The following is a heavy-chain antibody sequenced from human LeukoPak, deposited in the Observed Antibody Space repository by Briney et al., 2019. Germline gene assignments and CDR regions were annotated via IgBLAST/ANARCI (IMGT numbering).Heavy chain of an antibody. Sequence: ASVKVSCKASGYTFTSYGISWVRQAPGQGLEWMGWMNPNSGNTGYAQKFQGRVTITRNTSISTAYMELSSLRSEDTAVYYCARAWRGAFDIWGQGTMVTVSS. J-gene: IGHJ3*02. CDR3: ARAWRGAFDI. CDR2: MNPNSGNT. V-gene: IGHV1-8*03. D-gene: IGHD3-10*01. CDR1: GYTFTSYG.